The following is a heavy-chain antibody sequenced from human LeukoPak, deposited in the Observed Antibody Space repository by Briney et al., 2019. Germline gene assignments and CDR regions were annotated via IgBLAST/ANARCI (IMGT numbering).Heavy chain of an antibody. Sequence: ASVKVSCKASGYTFTSSGIIWVRQAPGHGLEWMGWISAYNGNTNYAQKLQGRVTMTTDTSTSTAYMELRSLRSDDAAVYYCARGGNDILEYWFDPWGQGTLVTVSS. CDR3: ARGGNDILEYWFDP. CDR2: ISAYNGNT. D-gene: IGHD3-9*01. CDR1: GYTFTSSG. V-gene: IGHV1-18*04. J-gene: IGHJ5*02.